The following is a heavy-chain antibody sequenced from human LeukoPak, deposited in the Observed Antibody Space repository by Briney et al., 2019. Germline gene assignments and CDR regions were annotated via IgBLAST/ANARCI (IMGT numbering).Heavy chain of an antibody. CDR2: IKQDGSEK. D-gene: IGHD6-13*01. J-gene: IGHJ4*02. V-gene: IGHV3-7*01. CDR1: GFTFSSYW. CDR3: ARRWWQQLVVTLFDY. Sequence: GGSLRLSCAASGFTFSSYWMSWVRQAPGKGLEWVANIKQDGSEKYYLDSVKGRFTISRDNAKNSLYLQMNGLRAEDTAVYYCARRWWQQLVVTLFDYWGQGTLVTVSS.